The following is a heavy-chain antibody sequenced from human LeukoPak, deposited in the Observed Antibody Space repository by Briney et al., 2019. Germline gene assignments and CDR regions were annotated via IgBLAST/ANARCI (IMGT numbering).Heavy chain of an antibody. J-gene: IGHJ2*01. CDR1: GFSLSSGHY. V-gene: IGHV4-38-2*01. CDR3: ARARVVHYNFRSGLHWYFDV. CDR2: ISHSGNT. Sequence: PSETLSLTCAVSGFSLSSGHYWAWIRQSPGKGLEWIGTISHSGNTYYNSSLKSRLAVSVDTFRNHFSLNLSSLTAADTAVYHCARARVVHYNFRSGLHWYFDVWGRGTLVTVSS. D-gene: IGHD3-3*01.